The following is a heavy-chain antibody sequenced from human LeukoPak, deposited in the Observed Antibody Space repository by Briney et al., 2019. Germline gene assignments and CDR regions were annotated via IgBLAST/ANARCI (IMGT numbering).Heavy chain of an antibody. Sequence: SETLSLTCTVSGGSISSYYWNWIRQPAGKELEWIGRIYSSGSTDYNPSLKSRVTMSVDTSKNQFSLNLSSVTAADSAVYYCARARGRLLLIDYWGQGTLVTVSS. J-gene: IGHJ4*02. CDR1: GGSISSYY. CDR3: ARARGRLLLIDY. CDR2: IYSSGST. D-gene: IGHD2-15*01. V-gene: IGHV4-4*07.